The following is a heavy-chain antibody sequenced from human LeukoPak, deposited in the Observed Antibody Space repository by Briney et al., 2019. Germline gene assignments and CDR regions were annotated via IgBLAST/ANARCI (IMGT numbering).Heavy chain of an antibody. V-gene: IGHV1-2*02. D-gene: IGHD6-13*01. CDR3: ARPDHSSWYVDWFDP. J-gene: IGHJ5*02. Sequence: ASVKVSCKASGYTFTCYYMHWVRQAPGQGLEWMGWINPNSGGTNYAQKFQGRVTMTRDTSISTAYMELSRLRSDDTAVYYCARPDHSSWYVDWFDPWGQGTLVTVSS. CDR1: GYTFTCYY. CDR2: INPNSGGT.